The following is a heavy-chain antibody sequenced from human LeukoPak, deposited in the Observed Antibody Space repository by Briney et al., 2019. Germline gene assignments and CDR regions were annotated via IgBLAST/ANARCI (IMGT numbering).Heavy chain of an antibody. V-gene: IGHV4-34*01. CDR2: INHSGST. CDR1: GGSFSGYC. Sequence: PSETLSLTCAVYGGSFSGYCWSWIRQPPGKGLEWIGEINHSGSTNYNPSLKSRVTISVDTSKNQFSLKLSSVTAADTAVYYCARVIAVAGDFDYWGQGTLVTVSS. CDR3: ARVIAVAGDFDY. D-gene: IGHD6-19*01. J-gene: IGHJ4*02.